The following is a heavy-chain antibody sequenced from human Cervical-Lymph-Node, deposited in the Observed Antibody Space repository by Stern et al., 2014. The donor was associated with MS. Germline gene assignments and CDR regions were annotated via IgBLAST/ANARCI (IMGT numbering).Heavy chain of an antibody. V-gene: IGHV3-30-3*01. CDR3: ARVVAVAGTSFDY. CDR1: GFTFSSYA. CDR2: ISYDGSKK. D-gene: IGHD6-19*01. J-gene: IGHJ4*02. Sequence: VQLEESGGGVVQPGRSLRVSCAASGFTFSSYAMHWVRQAPGKGLEWVALISYDGSKKYYADSVKGRFTISRDNSAKTVYLQMSSLRAEDTAVYYCARVVAVAGTSFDYWGQGTAVTVSS.